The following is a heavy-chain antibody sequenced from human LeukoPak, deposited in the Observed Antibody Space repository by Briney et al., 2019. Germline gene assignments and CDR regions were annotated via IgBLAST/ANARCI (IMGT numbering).Heavy chain of an antibody. CDR2: IYYSGST. D-gene: IGHD6-19*01. CDR3: ARGIFGSSSGWYEDC. CDR1: GGSISSGGYY. J-gene: IGHJ4*02. V-gene: IGHV4-31*03. Sequence: PSETLSLTCTVSGGSISSGGYYWSWIRQHPGKGLEWIGYIYYSGSTYYNPSLKSRVTISVDTSKNQFSLKLSSVTAADTAVYYCARGIFGSSSGWYEDCWGQGTLVTVSS.